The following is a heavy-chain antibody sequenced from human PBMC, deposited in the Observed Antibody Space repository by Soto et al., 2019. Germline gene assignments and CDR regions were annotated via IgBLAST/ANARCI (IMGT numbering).Heavy chain of an antibody. CDR1: GFTFSSYG. Sequence: GGSLRLSCAASGFTFSSYGMHWVRQAPGKGLEWVAVISYDGSNKYYADSVKGRFTISRDNSKNTLYLQMNSLRAEDTAVYYCAKVASDWNGAVDSRSAYWGQGTLVTVSS. J-gene: IGHJ4*02. D-gene: IGHD1-1*01. CDR2: ISYDGSNK. CDR3: AKVASDWNGAVDSRSAY. V-gene: IGHV3-30*18.